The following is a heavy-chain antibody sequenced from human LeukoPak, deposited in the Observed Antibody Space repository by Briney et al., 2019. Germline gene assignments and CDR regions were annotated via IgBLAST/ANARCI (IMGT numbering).Heavy chain of an antibody. J-gene: IGHJ4*02. V-gene: IGHV4-39*07. CDR2: IYYSVST. D-gene: IGHD6-19*01. CDR3: ARVVEWLVAPYPYYFDY. CDR1: GGSISSSSYY. Sequence: SETLSLTCTVSGGSISSSSYYWGWIRQPPGKGLEWIGSIYYSVSTYYNPSLKSRVTISVDTSKNQFSLKLSSVTAADTAVYYCARVVEWLVAPYPYYFDYWGQGTLVTVSS.